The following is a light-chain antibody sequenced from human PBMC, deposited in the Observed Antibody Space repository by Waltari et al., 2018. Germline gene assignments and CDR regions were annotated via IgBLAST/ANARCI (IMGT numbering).Light chain of an antibody. J-gene: IGKJ2*03. V-gene: IGKV2-29*02. Sequence: DIVMTQTPLSLSVTPGEPASISCRSSQSLLHGNGNTYLYWYLQKPGQPPRLLIYRVSNRFSGVPDRFSGSGSGTDFTLKISRVEAEDVGIYYCMQVLHTPYSFGQGTKVEIK. CDR1: QSLLHGNGNTY. CDR2: RVS. CDR3: MQVLHTPYS.